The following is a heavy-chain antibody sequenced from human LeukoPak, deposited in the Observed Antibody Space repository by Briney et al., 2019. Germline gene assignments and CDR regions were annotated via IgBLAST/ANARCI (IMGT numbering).Heavy chain of an antibody. CDR3: ASRYCSGGSCPLDY. CDR1: GGSFSGYY. D-gene: IGHD2-15*01. J-gene: IGHJ4*02. CDR2: INHSGST. V-gene: IGHV4-34*01. Sequence: SETLSLTWAVYGGSFSGYYWSWIRQPPGKGLEWIGEINHSGSTNYNPSLKSRVTISVDTSKNQFSLKLGSVTAADTAVYYCASRYCSGGSCPLDYWGQGTLVTVSS.